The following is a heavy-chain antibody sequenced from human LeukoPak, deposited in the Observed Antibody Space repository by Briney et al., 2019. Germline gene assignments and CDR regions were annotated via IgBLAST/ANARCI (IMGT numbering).Heavy chain of an antibody. CDR3: ARVSSGWYAFDI. Sequence: NPGGSLRLSCAASGFTSSDYYMSWLRQAPGNGLEWVSYISSSGSTIYYADSVKGRFTISRDNAKNSLYLQMNSLRAEDTAVCYCARVSSGWYAFDIWGQGTMVTVSS. CDR2: ISSSGSTI. D-gene: IGHD6-19*01. V-gene: IGHV3-11*04. J-gene: IGHJ3*02. CDR1: GFTSSDYY.